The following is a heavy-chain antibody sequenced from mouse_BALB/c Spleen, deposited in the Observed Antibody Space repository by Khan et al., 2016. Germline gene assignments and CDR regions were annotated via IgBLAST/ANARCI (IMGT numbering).Heavy chain of an antibody. J-gene: IGHJ3*01. D-gene: IGHD1-1*01. CDR3: AATVVAPRFAY. Sequence: EVQLQESGPGLVKPSQSLSLTCTVTGYSITSDYAWNWIRQFPGNKLEWMGYISYSGSTSYNPSLKSRISITRDTSKHQFSLQLNSVTTEDTATWYGAATVVAPRFAYWGQGTLVPVSA. CDR1: GYSITSDYA. CDR2: ISYSGST. V-gene: IGHV3-2*02.